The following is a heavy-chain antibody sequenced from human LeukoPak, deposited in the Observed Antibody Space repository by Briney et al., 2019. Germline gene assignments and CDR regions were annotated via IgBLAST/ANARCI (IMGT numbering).Heavy chain of an antibody. V-gene: IGHV4-34*01. Sequence: SETLSLTCAVYGGSFSGYYWSWIRQPPGKGLEWIGEINHSGSTNYNPSLKSRVTISVDTSKNQFSMKLRSVTAADTAVYYCARLYGNYQNYFDYWGQGTLVTVSS. CDR3: ARLYGNYQNYFDY. CDR2: INHSGST. D-gene: IGHD1-7*01. CDR1: GGSFSGYY. J-gene: IGHJ4*02.